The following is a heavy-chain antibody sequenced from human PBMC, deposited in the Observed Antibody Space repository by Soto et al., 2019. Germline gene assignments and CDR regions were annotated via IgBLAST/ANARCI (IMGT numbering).Heavy chain of an antibody. J-gene: IGHJ4*02. V-gene: IGHV3-30-3*01. CDR1: GFTFRKYA. D-gene: IGHD3-22*01. CDR2: ISNDGSNP. Sequence: QVQLVESGGGVVQPERSLRLSCAASGFTFRKYAMHWVRQARGTGLEWVAVISNDGSNPYYADSVKGRFTISRDNSKNTLYLQMNSLREEDTAVYYCARTGYDRSGYFVEYYFDYWGQGTLVTVSS. CDR3: ARTGYDRSGYFVEYYFDY.